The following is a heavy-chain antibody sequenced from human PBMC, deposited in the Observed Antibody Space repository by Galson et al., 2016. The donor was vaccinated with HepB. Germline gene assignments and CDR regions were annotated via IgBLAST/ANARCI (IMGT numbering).Heavy chain of an antibody. D-gene: IGHD5-18*01. CDR1: GASVSSAGHY. J-gene: IGHJ4*02. CDR2: IYYVGSP. CDR3: ARDAGYSFGLGFFDN. Sequence: TLSLTCTVSGASVSSAGHYWHWIRQRPGKGLEWIGYIYYVGSPYYSPSLKSRISMSLDMSKNQFSLSLHSVTAADTALYYCARDAGYSFGLGFFDNWGQGTLVTVSS. V-gene: IGHV4-31*03.